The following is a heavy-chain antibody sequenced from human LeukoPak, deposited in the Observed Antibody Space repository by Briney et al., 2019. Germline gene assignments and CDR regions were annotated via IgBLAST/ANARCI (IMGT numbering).Heavy chain of an antibody. CDR1: GFTFTSSA. V-gene: IGHV1-58*02. CDR2: IVVGSGNT. J-gene: IGHJ4*02. D-gene: IGHD5-12*01. Sequence: SVKVSCKASGFTFTSSAMQWVRQARGQRLEWIGWIVVGSGNTNYAQKFQERVTITRDMSTSTASMELSSLRSEDPAVYYCAAVPWGVATITLIDYWGQGTLVTVSS. CDR3: AAVPWGVATITLIDY.